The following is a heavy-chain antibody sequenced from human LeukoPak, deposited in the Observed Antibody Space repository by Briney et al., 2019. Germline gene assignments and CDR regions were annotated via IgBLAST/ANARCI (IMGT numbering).Heavy chain of an antibody. J-gene: IGHJ4*01. D-gene: IGHD3-22*01. Sequence: GGSLRLSCAASGFTFSSYAMSWVRQAPGKGLEWVSSISGSGGTTYYADSVKGRFTISRDNSKNTLYLQMNSLRVEDTAVYYCAKIRDSSGLDYWGHGTLVTVSS. CDR2: ISGSGGTT. CDR1: GFTFSSYA. CDR3: AKIRDSSGLDY. V-gene: IGHV3-23*01.